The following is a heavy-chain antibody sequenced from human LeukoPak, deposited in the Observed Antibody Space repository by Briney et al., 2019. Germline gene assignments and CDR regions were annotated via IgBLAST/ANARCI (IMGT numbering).Heavy chain of an antibody. J-gene: IGHJ4*02. CDR1: GYTFTSYY. D-gene: IGHD5-24*01. CDR3: AKDRDGYNLSPKKHDY. CDR2: INPSGGST. V-gene: IGHV1-46*01. Sequence: ASVKVSCKASGYTFTSYYMHWVRQAPGQGLEWMGIINPSGGSTSYAQKFQGRVTMTRDMSTSTVYMELSSLRSEDTAVYYCAKDRDGYNLSPKKHDYWGQGTLVTVSS.